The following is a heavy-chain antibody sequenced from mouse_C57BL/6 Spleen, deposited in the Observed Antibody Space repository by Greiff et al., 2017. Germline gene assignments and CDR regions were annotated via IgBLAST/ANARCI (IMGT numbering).Heavy chain of an antibody. CDR3: ARWGLRQDYAMDY. D-gene: IGHD2-4*01. CDR1: GYAFSSYW. V-gene: IGHV1-80*01. Sequence: VQRVESGAELVKPGASVKISCKASGYAFSSYWMNWVKQRPGKGLEWIGQIYPGDGDTNYNGKFKGKATLTADKSSSTAYMQLSSLTSEDSAVYFCARWGLRQDYAMDYWGQGTSVTVSS. CDR2: IYPGDGDT. J-gene: IGHJ4*01.